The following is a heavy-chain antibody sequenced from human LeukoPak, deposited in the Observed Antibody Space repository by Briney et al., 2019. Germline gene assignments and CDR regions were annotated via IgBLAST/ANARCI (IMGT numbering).Heavy chain of an antibody. D-gene: IGHD2-2*01. Sequence: ASVKVSCKASGYTFTGYHMHWVRRAPGQGLEWMGRINPNSGDTNYAQKFQGRVTMTRDTSISTAYMELSRLRSDDTAVYYCARDYCSSTSCLFDYWGQGALVTVSS. CDR1: GYTFTGYH. V-gene: IGHV1-2*06. CDR3: ARDYCSSTSCLFDY. J-gene: IGHJ4*02. CDR2: INPNSGDT.